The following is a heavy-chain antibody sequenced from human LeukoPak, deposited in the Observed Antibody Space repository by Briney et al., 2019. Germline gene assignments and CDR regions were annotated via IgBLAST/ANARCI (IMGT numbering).Heavy chain of an antibody. CDR3: ARGSYYDSSGYYYSAFDI. CDR1: GGSISGYY. J-gene: IGHJ3*02. CDR2: IYTSGST. Sequence: SETLSLTCTVSGGSISGYYWSWIRQPAGKGLEWIGRIYTSGSTNYNPSLESRVTMSVDTSKNKFSLKLSSVTAADTAVYYCARGSYYDSSGYYYSAFDIWGQGTMVTVSS. V-gene: IGHV4-4*07. D-gene: IGHD3-22*01.